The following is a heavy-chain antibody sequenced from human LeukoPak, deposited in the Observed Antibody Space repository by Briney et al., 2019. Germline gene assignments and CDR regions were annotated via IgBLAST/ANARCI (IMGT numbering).Heavy chain of an antibody. J-gene: IGHJ4*02. CDR3: ARRDALGWYFDY. CDR2: IYSSGST. D-gene: IGHD5-24*01. CDR1: GGSISSYY. V-gene: IGHV4-4*07. Sequence: SGALSLTCAVSGGSISSYYWNWIRQPAGKGLEWIGRIYSSGSTNYNPSLTSRVTMSVDTSKNQFSLKLSSVTAADAAVYYCARRDALGWYFDYWGQGTPVTVSS.